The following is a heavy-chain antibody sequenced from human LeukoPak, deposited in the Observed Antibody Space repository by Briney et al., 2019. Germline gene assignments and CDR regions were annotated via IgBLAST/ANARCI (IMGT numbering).Heavy chain of an antibody. CDR2: ISGSYDYK. V-gene: IGHV3-21*06. Sequence: GRSLRLSCAASGFTFSSYEMNWVRQAPGKGLEWVSSISGSYDYKYYADSVKGRFTISRDNAKNSLYLQMNSLRAEDTAVYYCAREGRAYRYSSSWYPTPSWFDPWGQGTLVTVSS. J-gene: IGHJ5*02. D-gene: IGHD6-13*01. CDR1: GFTFSSYE. CDR3: AREGRAYRYSSSWYPTPSWFDP.